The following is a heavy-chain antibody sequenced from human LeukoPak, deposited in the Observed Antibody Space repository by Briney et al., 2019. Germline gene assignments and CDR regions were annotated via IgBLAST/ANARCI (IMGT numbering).Heavy chain of an antibody. CDR2: ISSSSSTI. J-gene: IGHJ3*02. V-gene: IGHV3-48*01. CDR3: ARGRLEAMWELLPYDAFDI. Sequence: GGSLRLSCAASGFTFSSYSMNWVRQAPGKGLEWVSYISSSSSTIYYADSVKGRFTISRDNSKNTLYLQMNSLRAEDTAVYYCARGRLEAMWELLPYDAFDIWGQGTMVTVSS. D-gene: IGHD1-26*01. CDR1: GFTFSSYS.